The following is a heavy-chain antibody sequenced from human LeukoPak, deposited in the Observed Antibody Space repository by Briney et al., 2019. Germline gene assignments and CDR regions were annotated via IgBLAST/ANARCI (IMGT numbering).Heavy chain of an antibody. CDR3: ARDHSSSSEDY. V-gene: IGHV4-59*12. Sequence: MPSETLSLTCTVSGGSISSYYWSWIRQPPGKGLEWIGYIYYSGSTNYNPSLKSRVTISVDTSKNQFSLKLNSVTAADTAVYYCARDHSSSSEDYWGQGTLVTVSS. J-gene: IGHJ4*02. D-gene: IGHD6-13*01. CDR1: GGSISSYY. CDR2: IYYSGST.